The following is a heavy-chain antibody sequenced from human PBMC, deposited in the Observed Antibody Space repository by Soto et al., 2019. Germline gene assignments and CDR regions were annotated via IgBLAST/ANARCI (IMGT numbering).Heavy chain of an antibody. D-gene: IGHD2-2*01. V-gene: IGHV4-31*03. CDR2: IYYSGTT. CDR3: ARDRSSSLDS. Sequence: PSETLSLTCTVSGFSITTGGYYWNWIRQHPGKGLEWIGHIYYSGTTFYNPSLRSRFTIAIDTSKNQISLRVRSVTAADPAVYYCARDRSSSLDSWGQGALVTVS. CDR1: GFSITTGGYY. J-gene: IGHJ4*02.